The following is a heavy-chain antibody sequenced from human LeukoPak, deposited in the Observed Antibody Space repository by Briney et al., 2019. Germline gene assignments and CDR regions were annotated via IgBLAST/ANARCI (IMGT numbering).Heavy chain of an antibody. V-gene: IGHV3-33*06. CDR2: IWYDGSNK. J-gene: IGHJ4*02. Sequence: GGSLRLSCAASGFTFSSYGMHWVRQAPGKGLEWMAVIWYDGSNKYYADSVKGRFTIPRDNSKNTLYLQMNSLRAEDTAVYYCAKDHEGTFDYWGQGTLSPSPQ. CDR3: AKDHEGTFDY. CDR1: GFTFSSYG. D-gene: IGHD1-1*01.